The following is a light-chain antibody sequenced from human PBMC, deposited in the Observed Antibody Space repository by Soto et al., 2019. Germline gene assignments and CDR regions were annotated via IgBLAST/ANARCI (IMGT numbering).Light chain of an antibody. CDR1: SSDVGAYNS. CDR3: CSYAGSYTYV. CDR2: KGT. V-gene: IGLV2-23*01. Sequence: QSALAQPASVSGSPGQSITISCTGTSSDVGAYNSVSWYQQHPHRAPQVIIYKGTQRPSGVSNRFSGSTSGNAASLAISGLQAEDEADYYCCSYAGSYTYVFGTGTKVTVL. J-gene: IGLJ1*01.